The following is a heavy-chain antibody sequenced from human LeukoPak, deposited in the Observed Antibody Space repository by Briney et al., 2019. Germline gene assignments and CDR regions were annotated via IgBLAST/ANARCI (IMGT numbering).Heavy chain of an antibody. Sequence: GGSLRLSCAASGFTFSDHYMDWVRQAPGKGLEWVGRTRNKANSYTTEYAASVKGRFTISRDDSKNSLYLQMNSLKTEDTAVYYCARLEKADPFVDVWGKGTTVTVSS. CDR1: GFTFSDHY. CDR2: TRNKANSYTT. D-gene: IGHD1-1*01. J-gene: IGHJ6*04. V-gene: IGHV3-72*01. CDR3: ARLEKADPFVDV.